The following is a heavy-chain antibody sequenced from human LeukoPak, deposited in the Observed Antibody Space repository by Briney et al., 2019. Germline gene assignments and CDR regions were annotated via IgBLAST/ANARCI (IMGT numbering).Heavy chain of an antibody. D-gene: IGHD6-19*01. V-gene: IGHV1-58*02. CDR2: IVVGSGNT. CDR1: GFTFTSSA. J-gene: IGHJ4*02. Sequence: GTSVKVSCKASGFTFTSSAMQWVRQARGQRLEWIGWIVVGSGNTNYAQKFQERVTVTRDMSTSTAYMELSSLRSEDTAVYYCAVRPYSSGWYYFDYWGQGTLVTVSS. CDR3: AVRPYSSGWYYFDY.